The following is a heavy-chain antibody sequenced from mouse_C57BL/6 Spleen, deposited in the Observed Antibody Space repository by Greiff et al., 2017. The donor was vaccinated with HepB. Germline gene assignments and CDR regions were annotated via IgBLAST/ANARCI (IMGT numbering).Heavy chain of an antibody. Sequence: QVQLQQPGAELVRPGSSVKLSCKASGYTFTSYWMDWVKQRPGQGLEWIGNIYPSDSETHYNQKFKDKATLTVGKSSSTAYMQLSRLTSEDSAVYYCARGYGYAMDYWGQGTSVTVSS. D-gene: IGHD2-2*01. V-gene: IGHV1-61*01. CDR3: ARGYGYAMDY. CDR2: IYPSDSET. J-gene: IGHJ4*01. CDR1: GYTFTSYW.